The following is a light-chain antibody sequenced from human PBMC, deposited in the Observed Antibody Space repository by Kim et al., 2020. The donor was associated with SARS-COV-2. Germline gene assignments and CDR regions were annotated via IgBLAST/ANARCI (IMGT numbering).Light chain of an antibody. V-gene: IGKV1-5*03. Sequence: ASVGDRVTSTCRASQNINNWLAWYQQKSGKAPNLLISKTSTLDTGVPSRFSGSGSGTEFTLTISSLQPEDFATYFCQQYNAYPITFGQGTRLEIK. CDR3: QQYNAYPIT. CDR1: QNINNW. CDR2: KTS. J-gene: IGKJ5*01.